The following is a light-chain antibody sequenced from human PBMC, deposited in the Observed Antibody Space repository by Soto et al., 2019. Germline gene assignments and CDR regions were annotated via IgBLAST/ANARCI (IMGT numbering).Light chain of an antibody. J-gene: IGKJ1*01. V-gene: IGKV1-5*01. Sequence: DIQMTQSPSTLSASVGDRVTITCRASQSISVWLAWYQQKAGKAPNLLIYGASSLESGVPSRFSGSGSETEFTLTISSLQPDDFATYYCQQYDSYWTFGQGTKVDIK. CDR1: QSISVW. CDR2: GAS. CDR3: QQYDSYWT.